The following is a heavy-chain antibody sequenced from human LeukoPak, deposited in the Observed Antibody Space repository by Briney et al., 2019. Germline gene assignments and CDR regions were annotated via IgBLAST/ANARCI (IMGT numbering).Heavy chain of an antibody. D-gene: IGHD4-17*01. Sequence: GGSLRLSCAASGFTFSSYEMNWVRQAPGKGLEWVSYISSSGSTIYYADSVKGRFTISRDNSKNMLYLQMNSLRAEDTAVYYCAKDQNDYGDYSILDYWGQGTLVTVSS. CDR3: AKDQNDYGDYSILDY. CDR2: ISSSGSTI. J-gene: IGHJ4*02. CDR1: GFTFSSYE. V-gene: IGHV3-48*03.